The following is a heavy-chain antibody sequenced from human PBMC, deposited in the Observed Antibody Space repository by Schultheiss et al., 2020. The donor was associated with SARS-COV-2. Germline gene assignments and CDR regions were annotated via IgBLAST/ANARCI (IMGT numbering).Heavy chain of an antibody. CDR2: ISSSSSYI. CDR3: ARDGGDVVVVAATNYYYGMDV. J-gene: IGHJ6*02. CDR1: GFTFSSYS. D-gene: IGHD2-15*01. V-gene: IGHV3-21*01. Sequence: GGSLRLSCAASGFTFSSYSMNWVRQAPGKGLEWVSSISSSSSYIYYADSVKGRFTISRDNAKNSLYLQMNSLRAEDTAVYYCARDGGDVVVVAATNYYYGMDVWGQGTTVTVAS.